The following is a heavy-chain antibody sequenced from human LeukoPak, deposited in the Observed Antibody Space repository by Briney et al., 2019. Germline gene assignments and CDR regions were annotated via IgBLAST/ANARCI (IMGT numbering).Heavy chain of an antibody. CDR3: ARESVHYYDSSGYYDRPCWFDP. V-gene: IGHV1-69*05. J-gene: IGHJ5*02. Sequence: SVKVSCKASGGTFSSYAISWVRQAPGQGLEWMGGIIPIFGTANYAQKFQGRVTITTDESTSAAYMELSSLRSEDTAVYYCARESVHYYDSSGYYDRPCWFDPWGQGTLVTVSS. D-gene: IGHD3-22*01. CDR1: GGTFSSYA. CDR2: IIPIFGTA.